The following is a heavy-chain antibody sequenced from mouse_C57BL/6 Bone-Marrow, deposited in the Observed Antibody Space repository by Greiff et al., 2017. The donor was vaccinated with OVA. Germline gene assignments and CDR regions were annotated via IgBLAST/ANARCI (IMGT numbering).Heavy chain of an antibody. CDR3: ARRSHYYGSSYGYFDY. CDR1: GYTFTSYW. J-gene: IGHJ2*01. CDR2: IHPNSGST. Sequence: VQLQQPGAELVKPGASVKLSCKASGYTFTSYWMHWVKQRPGQGLEWIGMIHPNSGSTNYNEKFKSKATLTVDKSSSTAYMQLSSLTSEDSAVYYCARRSHYYGSSYGYFDYWGQGTTLTVSS. D-gene: IGHD1-1*01. V-gene: IGHV1-64*01.